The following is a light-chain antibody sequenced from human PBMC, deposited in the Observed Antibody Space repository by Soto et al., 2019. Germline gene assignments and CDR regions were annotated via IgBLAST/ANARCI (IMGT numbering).Light chain of an antibody. J-gene: IGKJ2*01. CDR1: QSVSSN. V-gene: IGKV3-15*01. CDR3: HHYNNWPPRNT. Sequence: EIVMTQSPATLSVSPGERATLSCRASQSVSSNLAWYQQKPGQAPRLLIYGASTRATGIPARFSGSGSGTEFTLTISGLQSEDFGIYYCHHYNNWPPRNTFGQGTKVDIK. CDR2: GAS.